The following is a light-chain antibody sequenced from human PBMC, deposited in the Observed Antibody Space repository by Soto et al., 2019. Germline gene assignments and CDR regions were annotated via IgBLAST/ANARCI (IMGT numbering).Light chain of an antibody. CDR3: QSYDGSLSGYV. CDR2: GDN. CDR1: SSNIGAGFH. Sequence: QSVLTQSPSVSGAPGEGVTISCTGSSSNIGAGFHVHWYQHLPGTAPRLLIYGDNNRPSGVPDRFSGSKSGTSASLAITGLQAEDEGDYYCQSYDGSLSGYVFGTGTKVTVL. J-gene: IGLJ1*01. V-gene: IGLV1-40*01.